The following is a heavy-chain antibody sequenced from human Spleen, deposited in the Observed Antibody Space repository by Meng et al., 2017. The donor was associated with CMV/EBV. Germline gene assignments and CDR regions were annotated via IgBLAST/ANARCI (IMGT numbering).Heavy chain of an antibody. V-gene: IGHV4-39*07. Sequence: SETLSLTCTVSGGSISSSGHYWGWIRQPPGTGLEWIGSIYYGGATYYNPALSSRVTISVDTSKNQFSLRLSSVTAADTAVYYCARDLDDFWTGYYAAYIDQWGQGTLVTVSS. CDR2: IYYGGAT. CDR1: GGSISSSGHY. CDR3: ARDLDDFWTGYYAAYIDQ. J-gene: IGHJ4*02. D-gene: IGHD3/OR15-3a*01.